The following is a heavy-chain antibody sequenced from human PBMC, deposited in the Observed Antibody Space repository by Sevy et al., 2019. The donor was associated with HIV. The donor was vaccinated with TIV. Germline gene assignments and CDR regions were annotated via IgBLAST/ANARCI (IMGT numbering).Heavy chain of an antibody. CDR2: ISYDGSNK. CDR3: AREAYSSSFANYYYYGMDV. D-gene: IGHD6-13*01. CDR1: GFTFSSYA. Sequence: GGSLRLSCAASGFTFSSYAMHWVRQAPGKGLEWVAVISYDGSNKYYADSVKGRFTISRDNSKNTLYLQMNSLRAEDTAVYYCAREAYSSSFANYYYYGMDVWGQGTTVTVSS. J-gene: IGHJ6*02. V-gene: IGHV3-30-3*01.